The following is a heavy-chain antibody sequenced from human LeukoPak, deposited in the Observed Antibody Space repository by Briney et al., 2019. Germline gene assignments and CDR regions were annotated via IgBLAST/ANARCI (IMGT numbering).Heavy chain of an antibody. V-gene: IGHV3-30*02. CDR1: GFTFSSYG. D-gene: IGHD3-10*01. CDR2: IRYDGSNK. J-gene: IGHJ3*02. CDR3: AREGVGMVRGVPHDAFDI. Sequence: GGSLRLSCAASGFTFSSYGMHWVRQAPGKGLEWVAFIRYDGSNKYYADSVKGRFTISRDNSKNTLYLQMNSLRAEDTAVYYCAREGVGMVRGVPHDAFDIWGQGTMVTVSS.